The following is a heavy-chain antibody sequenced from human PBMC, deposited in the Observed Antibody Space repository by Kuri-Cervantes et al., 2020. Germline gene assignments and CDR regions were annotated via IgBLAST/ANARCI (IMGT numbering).Heavy chain of an antibody. CDR1: GYTLTELS. CDR3: ATAGGGQLGRLDY. D-gene: IGHD6-6*01. Sequence: ASVKVSCKVSGYTLTELSMHWVRQAPGKGLEWMGGFDPEDGETIYAQKFQGRVTMPEDTSTDTAYMELSSLRSEDTAVYYCATAGGGQLGRLDYWGQGTLVTGLL. CDR2: FDPEDGET. J-gene: IGHJ4*02. V-gene: IGHV1-24*01.